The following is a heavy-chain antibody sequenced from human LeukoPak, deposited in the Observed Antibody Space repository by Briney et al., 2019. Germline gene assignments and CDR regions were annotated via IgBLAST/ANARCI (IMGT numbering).Heavy chain of an antibody. D-gene: IGHD2-15*01. J-gene: IGHJ6*02. CDR2: ISSSSSYI. CDR3: ARDPAAEVPDGDYYYYGMDV. CDR1: GFTFSSYS. V-gene: IGHV3-21*01. Sequence: GGSLRLFCAASGFTFSSYSMKWVRQAPGKGLEWVSSISSSSSYIYYADSVKGRFTISRDNAKNSLYLQMNSLRAEDTAVYYCARDPAAEVPDGDYYYYGMDVWGQGTTVTVS.